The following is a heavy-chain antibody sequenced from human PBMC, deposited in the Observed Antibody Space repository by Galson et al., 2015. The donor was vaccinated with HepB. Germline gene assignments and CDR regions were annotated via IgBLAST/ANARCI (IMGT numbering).Heavy chain of an antibody. CDR3: GSSSVNWGPDGFDI. V-gene: IGHV3-53*01. Sequence: SLRLSCAASGFDVSNNYMGWVRQAPGKGLEWVSVIDGGGTTHYADSVKGRFTISRDNSKNKLCLQMDTLRAEDTAVYHCGSSSVNWGPDGFDIWGQGTMVTVSS. CDR1: GFDVSNNY. D-gene: IGHD7-27*01. CDR2: IDGGGTT. J-gene: IGHJ3*02.